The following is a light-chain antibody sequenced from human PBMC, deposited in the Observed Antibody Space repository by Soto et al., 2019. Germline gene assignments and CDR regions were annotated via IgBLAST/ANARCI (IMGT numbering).Light chain of an antibody. V-gene: IGLV1-47*01. Sequence: QSVLTQPPSVSAAPGQKVTISCSGSSSNIGSNYVYWYQQLPGTAPKLLIYRNNQRPSGVPDRLSGSKSGTSASLAISGLRSEDEADYYCAAWDDSLSGLYVFGTGTKVTVL. CDR2: RNN. J-gene: IGLJ1*01. CDR3: AAWDDSLSGLYV. CDR1: SSNIGSNY.